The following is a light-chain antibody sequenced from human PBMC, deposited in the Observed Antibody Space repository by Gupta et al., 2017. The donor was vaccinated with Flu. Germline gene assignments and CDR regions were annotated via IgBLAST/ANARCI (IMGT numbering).Light chain of an antibody. CDR3: SSYTCSGTPV. Sequence: QSALTQPPSVSGSPGHSITISCTGTSSDVGGYNYVPWYQQHPGKAPKLMIYDVSNRPSGVSNRFSGSKSGNTASRTISGLQAEDEADYYCSSYTCSGTPVFGGGTKLTVI. V-gene: IGLV2-14*01. J-gene: IGLJ3*02. CDR1: SSDVGGYNY. CDR2: DVS.